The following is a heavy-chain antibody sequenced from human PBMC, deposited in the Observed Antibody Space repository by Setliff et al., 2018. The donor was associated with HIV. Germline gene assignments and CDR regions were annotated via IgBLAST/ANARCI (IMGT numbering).Heavy chain of an antibody. Sequence: GASVKVSCKASGYSFLSYDISWVRQATGQGLEWMGWMNPDTGYTGFAQKFQGRVTMTRDTSTSTVYMELSSLRSEDTAVYYCARDLAVAAWTFDYWGQGTLVTVSS. V-gene: IGHV1-8*01. CDR2: MNPDTGYT. D-gene: IGHD6-19*01. J-gene: IGHJ4*02. CDR3: ARDLAVAAWTFDY. CDR1: GYSFLSYD.